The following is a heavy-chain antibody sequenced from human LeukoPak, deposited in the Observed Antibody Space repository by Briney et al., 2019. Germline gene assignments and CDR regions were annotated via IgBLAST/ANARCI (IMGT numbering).Heavy chain of an antibody. CDR3: ARAGDPSVGGTRHFDH. CDR1: GFTFSSYS. D-gene: IGHD1-1*01. J-gene: IGHJ4*02. CDR2: ISSNSLI. Sequence: GGSLRLSCAASGFTFSSYSMTWVRQAPGQGLEWISYISSNSLIYYGDSVKGRCTISRDNAKNSLTLQMNSLRAEDTAVYYCARAGDPSVGGTRHFDHWGQGILVTVSS. V-gene: IGHV3-48*01.